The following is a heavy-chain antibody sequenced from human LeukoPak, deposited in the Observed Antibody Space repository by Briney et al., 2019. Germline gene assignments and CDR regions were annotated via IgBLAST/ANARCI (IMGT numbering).Heavy chain of an antibody. CDR3: AKGLYNSGWYYFDY. J-gene: IGHJ4*02. V-gene: IGHV3-9*03. CDR2: VSWNSFSI. D-gene: IGHD6-19*01. Sequence: SGGSLRLSCAASGFTFYDYAMHWVRQAPGKGLEWVSGVSWNSFSIGYADSVEGRFTISRGNAKNSLYLQMNSLRAEDMALYYCAKGLYNSGWYYFDYWGQGTLVTVSS. CDR1: GFTFYDYA.